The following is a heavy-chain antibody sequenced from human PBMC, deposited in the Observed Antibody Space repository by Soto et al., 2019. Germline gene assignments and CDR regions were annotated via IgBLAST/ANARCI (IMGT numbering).Heavy chain of an antibody. D-gene: IGHD2-2*01. V-gene: IGHV3-7*01. CDR2: IKQDGSEK. CDR1: GFTFSNYW. J-gene: IGHJ4*02. CDR3: LRDRCASTSWFFDY. Sequence: PGGSLRLSCAASGFTFSNYWMTWVRHAPGKGLEWVANIKQDGSEKYYVDSVKGRFTISRDNAKNSLYLQMNSLRAEDTAVYYCLRDRCASTSWFFDYWGQGTLVTVSS.